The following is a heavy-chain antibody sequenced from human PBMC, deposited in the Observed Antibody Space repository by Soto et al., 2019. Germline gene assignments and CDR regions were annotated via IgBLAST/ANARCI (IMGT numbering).Heavy chain of an antibody. CDR2: IWYDGSNK. CDR1: GFTFSSYG. CDR3: AGDGDYGYYYGMDV. Sequence: QVQLVESGGGVVQPGRSLRLSCAASGFTFSSYGMHWVRQAPGKGLEWVAVIWYDGSNKYYADSVKGRFTISRDNSKNTLYLQMNSLRAEDTAVYYCAGDGDYGYYYGMDVWGQGTTVTVSS. J-gene: IGHJ6*02. D-gene: IGHD4-17*01. V-gene: IGHV3-33*01.